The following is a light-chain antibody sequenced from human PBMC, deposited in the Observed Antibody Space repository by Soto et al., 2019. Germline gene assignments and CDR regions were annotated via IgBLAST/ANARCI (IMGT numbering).Light chain of an antibody. CDR3: AAWDDSLNGVV. Sequence: QSVLTQPPSASGTPGQRVTISCSGSSSNIGSNTVYWYQQLPGTAPKLLIYSNNQRPSGAPDRFSGSKSGTSASLAISGLQSEDEADYYCAAWDDSLNGVVFGGGTKLTVL. CDR1: SSNIGSNT. CDR2: SNN. J-gene: IGLJ2*01. V-gene: IGLV1-44*01.